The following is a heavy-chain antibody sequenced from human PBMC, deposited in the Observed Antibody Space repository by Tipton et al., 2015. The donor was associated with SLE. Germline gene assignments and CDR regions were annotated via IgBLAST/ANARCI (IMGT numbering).Heavy chain of an antibody. CDR1: GGPISSYY. D-gene: IGHD3-3*01. J-gene: IGHJ3*02. Sequence: TLSLTCTVSGGPISSYYWSWIRQPPGKGLEWIGYIYYSGSTNYNPSLKSRVTISVDTSKNQFSLQLSSVTAADTAVYYCARSRGFWSGYADAFDIWGQGKMVTVSS. CDR3: ARSRGFWSGYADAFDI. CDR2: IYYSGST. V-gene: IGHV4-59*01.